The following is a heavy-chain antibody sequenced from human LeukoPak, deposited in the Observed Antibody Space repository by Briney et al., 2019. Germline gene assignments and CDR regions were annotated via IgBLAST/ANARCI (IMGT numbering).Heavy chain of an antibody. Sequence: GASVKVSCKASGYTFTAQYMHWLRQAPGQGLEWMGWINPNNGDTKYAQSFLGRVTMTRDTSTTTAYMELSSLRSDDTAVYFCAGYPRSVSTPPFDYWGQGTLVTVSS. D-gene: IGHD3-16*02. J-gene: IGHJ4*02. V-gene: IGHV1-2*02. CDR3: AGYPRSVSTPPFDY. CDR1: GYTFTAQY. CDR2: INPNNGDT.